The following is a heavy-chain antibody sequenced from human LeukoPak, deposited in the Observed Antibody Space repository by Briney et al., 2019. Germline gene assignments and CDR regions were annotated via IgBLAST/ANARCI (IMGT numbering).Heavy chain of an antibody. CDR3: VSPRGFSYGYFDY. CDR2: IYYSKNT. CDR1: GGSISSSSAY. D-gene: IGHD5-18*01. V-gene: IGHV4-39*01. Sequence: SETLSLTCTVSGGSISSSSAYWGWLRQPPGKGLEWIGSIYYSKNTYYNPSLKSRVTISADTSKNQFSLTLGSVSATDTAVYYCVSPRGFSYGYFDYWGQGALVTVSS. J-gene: IGHJ4*02.